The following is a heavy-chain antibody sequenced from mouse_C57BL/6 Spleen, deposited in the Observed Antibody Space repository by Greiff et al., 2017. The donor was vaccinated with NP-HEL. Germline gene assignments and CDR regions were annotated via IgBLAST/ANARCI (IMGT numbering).Heavy chain of an antibody. Sequence: VQLQQSGPELVKPGASVKISCKASGYTFTDYYMNWVKQSHGKSLEWIGDINPNNGGTSYNQKFKGKATLTVDKSSSTAYMELRSLTSEDSAVYYCATNWDTGDWGQGTTLTVSS. CDR3: ATNWDTGD. CDR2: INPNNGGT. J-gene: IGHJ2*01. D-gene: IGHD4-1*01. V-gene: IGHV1-26*01. CDR1: GYTFTDYY.